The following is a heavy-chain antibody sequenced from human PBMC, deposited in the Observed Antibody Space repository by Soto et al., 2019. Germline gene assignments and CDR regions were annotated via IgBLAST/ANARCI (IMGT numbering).Heavy chain of an antibody. CDR2: IIPIFGTA. D-gene: IGHD3-10*01. Sequence: QVQLVQSGAEVKKPGSSVKVSCKASGGTFSSYAITWVRQAPGQGLEWLGGIIPIFGTANYGQKFQGRVTITADESLTTAYMELSSLRSEETAVYYCALDFHGSSSDPWGQGTLVTVSS. CDR3: ALDFHGSSSDP. V-gene: IGHV1-69*01. CDR1: GGTFSSYA. J-gene: IGHJ5*02.